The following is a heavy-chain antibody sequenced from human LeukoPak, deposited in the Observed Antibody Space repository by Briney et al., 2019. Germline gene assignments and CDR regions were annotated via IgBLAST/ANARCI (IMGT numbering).Heavy chain of an antibody. CDR1: GYTSTSYD. Sequence: GASVKVSCKASGYTSTSYDINWVRQATGQGLEWMGWINPNSGGTNYAQKFQGWVTMTRDTSISTAYMELSRLRSDDTAVYYCARDSGEGVRGVIITGLYYYYGMDVWGQGTTVTVSS. V-gene: IGHV1-2*04. CDR3: ARDSGEGVRGVIITGLYYYYGMDV. J-gene: IGHJ6*02. CDR2: INPNSGGT. D-gene: IGHD3-10*01.